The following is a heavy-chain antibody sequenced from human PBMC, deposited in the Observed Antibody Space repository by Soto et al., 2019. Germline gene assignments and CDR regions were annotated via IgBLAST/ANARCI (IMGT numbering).Heavy chain of an antibody. D-gene: IGHD2-2*01. CDR2: ISSSSSYI. J-gene: IGHJ3*02. Sequence: GGSLRLSCAASGFTFSSYSMNWVRQAPGKGLEWVSSISSSSSYIYYADSVKGRFTISRDNAKNSLYLQMNSLRAEDTAVYYCARATLDCSSTSCYLYAFDIWGQGTMVTVSS. CDR1: GFTFSSYS. V-gene: IGHV3-21*01. CDR3: ARATLDCSSTSCYLYAFDI.